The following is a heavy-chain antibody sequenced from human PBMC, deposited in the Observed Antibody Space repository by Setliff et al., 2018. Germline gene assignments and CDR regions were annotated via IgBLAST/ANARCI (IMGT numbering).Heavy chain of an antibody. V-gene: IGHV3-21*01. D-gene: IGHD3-3*01. J-gene: IGHJ5*02. Sequence: GGSLRLSCAASGFTFSSYAMSWVRQAPGEGLEWVSAISSSSSYIYYADSVKGRFTISRDNAKNSLYLQMNSLRAEDTAVYYCARDGYYNFWSGPSLAPNWFDPWGQGTLVTVSS. CDR2: ISSSSSYI. CDR1: GFTFSSYA. CDR3: ARDGYYNFWSGPSLAPNWFDP.